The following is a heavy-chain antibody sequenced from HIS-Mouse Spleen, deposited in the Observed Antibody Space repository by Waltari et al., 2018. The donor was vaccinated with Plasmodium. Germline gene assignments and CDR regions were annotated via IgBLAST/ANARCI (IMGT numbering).Heavy chain of an antibody. J-gene: IGHJ3*02. V-gene: IGHV3-74*01. Sequence: EVQLVESGGGLVQPGGSLRLSCAASGFTFSSPWMHWVRQAPGKGLVWVSRINSDGSSTRYADSVKGRFTISRDNAKNTLYLQMNSLRAEDTAVYYCARTIAVVGTGDALDIWGQGTMVTVSS. CDR2: INSDGSST. CDR1: GFTFSSPW. D-gene: IGHD6-13*01. CDR3: ARTIAVVGTGDALDI.